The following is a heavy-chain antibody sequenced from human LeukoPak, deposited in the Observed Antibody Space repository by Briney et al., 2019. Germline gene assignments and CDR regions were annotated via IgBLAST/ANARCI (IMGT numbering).Heavy chain of an antibody. V-gene: IGHV4-34*01. CDR1: GGSFSGYY. CDR3: ARGITYYFDY. CDR2: INHSRST. J-gene: IGHJ4*02. D-gene: IGHD5-24*01. Sequence: SETLSLTCAVYGGSFSGYYWSWVRQPPGKGLEWIGEINHSRSTNYNPSRKSRVTISVDTSKNQFSLKLSSVTAADTAVYYCARGITYYFDYWGQGTLVTVSS.